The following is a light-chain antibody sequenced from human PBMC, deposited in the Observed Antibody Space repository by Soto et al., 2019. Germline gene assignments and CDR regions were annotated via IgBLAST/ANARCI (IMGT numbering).Light chain of an antibody. CDR3: AGWDESLNGVV. CDR1: SSNIGSNT. Sequence: QSVLTQPPSASGTPGQRITISCSGTSSNIGSNTVNWYQQLPGTAPKLLIYSNNQRPSEDLDRLSGAKSGTSASLANSWLQSEDEADYYCAGWDESLNGVVFGGGTKLTVL. V-gene: IGLV1-44*01. J-gene: IGLJ2*01. CDR2: SNN.